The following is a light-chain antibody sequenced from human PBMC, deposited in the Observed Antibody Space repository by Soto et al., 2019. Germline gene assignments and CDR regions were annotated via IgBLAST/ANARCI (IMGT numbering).Light chain of an antibody. CDR2: AAS. Sequence: DIQMTQSPSSLPASLGDRVTITCRASQSISSYLNWYQQKPGKAPKLLIYAASSLQSGVPSRFSGSGSGTDFTLTISSLQPEDFETYYCQQSYSNPRTFGQGTKVDIK. CDR1: QSISSY. CDR3: QQSYSNPRT. V-gene: IGKV1-39*01. J-gene: IGKJ1*01.